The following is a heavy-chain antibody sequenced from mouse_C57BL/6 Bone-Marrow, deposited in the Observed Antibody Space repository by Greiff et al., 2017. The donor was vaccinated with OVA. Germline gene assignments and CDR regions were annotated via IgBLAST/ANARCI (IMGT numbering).Heavy chain of an antibody. CDR3: ARGRYAMDY. CDR1: GFTFSDYY. Sequence: EVKLMESEGGLVQPGSSMKLSCTASGFTFSDYYMAWVRQVPEKGLEWVANINYDGSSTYYLDSLKSRFIISRDNATNILYLQMSSLKSEDTATYYCARGRYAMDYWGQGTSVTVSS. CDR2: INYDGSST. V-gene: IGHV5-16*01. J-gene: IGHJ4*01.